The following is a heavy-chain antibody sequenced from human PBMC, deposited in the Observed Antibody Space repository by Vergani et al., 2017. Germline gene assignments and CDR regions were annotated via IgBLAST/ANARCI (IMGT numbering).Heavy chain of an antibody. CDR3: ARLGRYYSDSSGYYRGPFDP. CDR2: IYVSGSP. V-gene: IGHV4-61*02. D-gene: IGHD3-22*01. Sequence: QVQLQESGPGLVKPSQTLSLTCTVSGGSISSVSYYWSWIRQPAGKGLEWIGRIYVSGSPNYNPSLKSRVTMSVDTSKNQFSLKLSSVTAADTAVYYCARLGRYYSDSSGYYRGPFDPWGQGTLVTVSS. J-gene: IGHJ5*02. CDR1: GGSISSVSYY.